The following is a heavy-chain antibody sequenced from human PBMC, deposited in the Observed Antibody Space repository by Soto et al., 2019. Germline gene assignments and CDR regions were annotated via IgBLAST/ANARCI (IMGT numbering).Heavy chain of an antibody. CDR1: GFTVSSNY. Sequence: EVQVVESGGGLVQPGGSLRLSCAASGFTVSSNYMSWVRQAPGKGLEWVSVIYSGGSTYYADSVKGRFTISRDNSKNTLNLQMNSLRAEDTAVYYCAGGAKYYFDYWGQEPWSPSPQ. V-gene: IGHV3-66*01. CDR3: AGGAKYYFDY. CDR2: IYSGGST. J-gene: IGHJ4*01.